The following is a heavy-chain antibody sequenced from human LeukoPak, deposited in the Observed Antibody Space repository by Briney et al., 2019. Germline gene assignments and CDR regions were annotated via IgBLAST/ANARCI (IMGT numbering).Heavy chain of an antibody. CDR2: ISYDGSNK. D-gene: IGHD3-3*01. V-gene: IGHV3-30*04. J-gene: IGHJ4*02. CDR3: ARDRYYTLDY. Sequence: PGRSLRLSCAASGFTFSSYAMHWVRQAPGKGLEWVAVISYDGSNKYYADSVKGRFTISRDNAKNTLFLQMNSLRAEDTAVYYCARDRYYTLDYWGQGTLVTVSS. CDR1: GFTFSSYA.